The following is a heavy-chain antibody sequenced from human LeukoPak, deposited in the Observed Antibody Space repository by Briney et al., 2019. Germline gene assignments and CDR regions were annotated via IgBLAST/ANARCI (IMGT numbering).Heavy chain of an antibody. CDR1: GFTFSSYA. Sequence: QTGGSLRLSCAASGFTFSSYAMRWVRQAPGRGLEWVAVISYDGTNKYSADSVQGRFTISRDNSKNTLYLQMNSLRAEDTAVYYCANLDHTGSYFPFDPWGQGTLVTVSS. CDR2: ISYDGTNK. J-gene: IGHJ5*02. D-gene: IGHD1-26*01. V-gene: IGHV3-30-3*01. CDR3: ANLDHTGSYFPFDP.